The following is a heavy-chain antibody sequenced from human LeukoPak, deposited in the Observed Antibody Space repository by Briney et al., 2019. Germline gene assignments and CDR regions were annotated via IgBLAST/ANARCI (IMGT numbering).Heavy chain of an antibody. CDR1: GGSISSSSYY. Sequence: PSETLSLTCTVSGGSISSSSYYWGWIRQPPGKGLEWIGSIYYSGSTYYNPSLKSRVTISVDTSKNQFSLNLSSVTAADTAVYFCARLDASLAHLSGSFPDYWGQGALVTVSS. J-gene: IGHJ4*02. D-gene: IGHD3-10*01. CDR2: IYYSGST. V-gene: IGHV4-39*01. CDR3: ARLDASLAHLSGSFPDY.